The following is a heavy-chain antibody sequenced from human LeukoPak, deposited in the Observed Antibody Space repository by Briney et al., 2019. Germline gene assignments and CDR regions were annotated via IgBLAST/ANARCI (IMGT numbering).Heavy chain of an antibody. J-gene: IGHJ6*02. CDR2: INTNTGNP. CDR1: GYTFTSYA. CDR3: ARDLAAAYYYYGMDV. D-gene: IGHD6-13*01. Sequence: ASVKVSCKASGYTFTSYAMNWARQAPGQGLEWMGWINTNTGNPTYAQGFTGRFVFSLDTSVSTAYLQISSLKAEDTAVYYCARDLAAAYYYYGMDVWGQGTTVTVSS. V-gene: IGHV7-4-1*02.